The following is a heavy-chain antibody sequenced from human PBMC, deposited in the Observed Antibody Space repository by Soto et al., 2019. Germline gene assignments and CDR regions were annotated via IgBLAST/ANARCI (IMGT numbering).Heavy chain of an antibody. CDR1: GGSFSGHS. CDR3: STRAYDTNGYYRFDP. J-gene: IGHJ5*01. V-gene: IGHV4-34*01. Sequence: SDTLSLTCAVYGGSFSGHSWTWIRQSPGKGLEWIGDINHSGRVNYSPSLKSRVTISLDTSKNQFSLTLSAVTAADTAMYYCSTRAYDTNGYYRFDPWGQGTLVTVSS. D-gene: IGHD3-22*01. CDR2: INHSGRV.